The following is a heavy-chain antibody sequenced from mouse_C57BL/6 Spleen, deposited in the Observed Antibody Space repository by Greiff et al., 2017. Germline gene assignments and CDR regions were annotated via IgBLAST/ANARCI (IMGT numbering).Heavy chain of an antibody. CDR2: IYPVSGDT. CDR1: GYTFTDPI. D-gene: IGHD2-3*01. CDR3: ARHDGYYWYFDY. V-gene: IGHV1-11*01. Sequence: QVQLQQSGAELASPGASVTLSCKASGYTFTDPIMTWVKKRPGQGLEWIGRIYPVSGDTNYNQKFMGKATFSVDRSSSTVYMVLNSLTSEDPAVYYCARHDGYYWYFDYWGQGTTLTVSS. J-gene: IGHJ2*01.